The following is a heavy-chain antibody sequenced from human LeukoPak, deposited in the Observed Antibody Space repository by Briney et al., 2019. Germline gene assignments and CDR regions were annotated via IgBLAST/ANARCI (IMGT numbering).Heavy chain of an antibody. J-gene: IGHJ5*02. Sequence: GESLKISCKGSGYSFTSYWISWVRQMPGKGLEWMGRIDPSDSYTNYSPSFQGHVTISADKSISTAYLQWSSLKVSDTAMYYCARLTVVVPAASNWFDPWGQGTLVTVSS. CDR3: ARLTVVVPAASNWFDP. V-gene: IGHV5-10-1*01. CDR1: GYSFTSYW. D-gene: IGHD2-2*01. CDR2: IDPSDSYT.